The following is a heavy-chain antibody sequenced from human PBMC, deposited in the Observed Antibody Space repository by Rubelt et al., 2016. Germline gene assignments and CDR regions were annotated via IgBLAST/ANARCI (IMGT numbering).Heavy chain of an antibody. CDR3: ARDGDYAQFDHYFYGMDV. Sequence: QVQLVQSEAEVKRPGASVKVSCKTSGYTFFTYGVSWVRQAPGQGLEWMGWINPNNGNTNYAPKLQGRVTVTTDTSTSTASMGLRSLRSDDTAVYYCARDGDYAQFDHYFYGMDVWGQGTTVSVSS. CDR1: GYTFFTYG. J-gene: IGHJ6*02. V-gene: IGHV1-18*01. CDR2: INPNNGNT. D-gene: IGHD4-17*01.